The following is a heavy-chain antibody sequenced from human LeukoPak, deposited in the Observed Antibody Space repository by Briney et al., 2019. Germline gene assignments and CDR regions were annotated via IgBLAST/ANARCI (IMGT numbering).Heavy chain of an antibody. CDR2: IGYDGREK. Sequence: GRSLRLSCAASGYSFSSHAMHWVRQAPGKGLEWVAVIGYDGREKYYADSVRGRFTISRDDSKNTLYLQMNSLRAEDTAVYYCAKDLDGGYDYYYGMDVWGQGTTVTVSS. D-gene: IGHD2-15*01. J-gene: IGHJ6*02. CDR1: GYSFSSHA. CDR3: AKDLDGGYDYYYGMDV. V-gene: IGHV3-33*06.